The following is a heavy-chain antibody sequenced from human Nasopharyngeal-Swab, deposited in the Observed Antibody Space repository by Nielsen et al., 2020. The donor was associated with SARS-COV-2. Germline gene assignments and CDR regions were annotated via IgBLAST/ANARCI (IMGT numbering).Heavy chain of an antibody. CDR3: ARAAFGGTFYYYYGMGV. J-gene: IGHJ6*02. V-gene: IGHV3-13*01. D-gene: IGHD3-16*01. Sequence: GESLKISCAASGFTFSSYDMHWVRQATGKGLEWVSAIGTAGDTYYPGSVKGRFTISRENAKNSLYLQMNSLRAGDTAVYYCARAAFGGTFYYYYGMGVWGQGTTVTVSS. CDR2: IGTAGDT. CDR1: GFTFSSYD.